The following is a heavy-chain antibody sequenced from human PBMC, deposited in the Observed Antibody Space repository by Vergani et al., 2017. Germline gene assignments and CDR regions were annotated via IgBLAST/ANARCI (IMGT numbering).Heavy chain of an antibody. V-gene: IGHV3-23*01. CDR3: TTAWGWYYLQGEYCQY. Sequence: EVQLLESGGGLVQPGGSRRLSCAGAGFTFDTYTMAYVRQAPGKGLEWVATISSGGGDIFYADSVKGRFTISRDNSKNTLFLQMNSLKDEDTAVYYCTTAWGWYYLQGEYCQYWGRGTLVSGSS. CDR1: GFTFDTYT. J-gene: IGHJ1*01. D-gene: IGHD3-10*01. CDR2: ISSGGGDI.